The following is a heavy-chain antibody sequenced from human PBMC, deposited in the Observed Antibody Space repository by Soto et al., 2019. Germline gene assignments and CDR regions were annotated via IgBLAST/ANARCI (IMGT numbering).Heavy chain of an antibody. CDR1: GGSISSYY. CDR3: ASSYGDYGNYYYYYYMDV. J-gene: IGHJ6*03. V-gene: IGHV4-59*01. Sequence: PSETLSLPCTVSGGSISSYYWGWIRQPPGKGLEWIGYIYYSGSTNYNPSLKSRVTISVDTSKNQFSLKLSSVTAADTAVYYCASSYGDYGNYYYYYYMDVWGKGTTVTVSS. CDR2: IYYSGST. D-gene: IGHD4-17*01.